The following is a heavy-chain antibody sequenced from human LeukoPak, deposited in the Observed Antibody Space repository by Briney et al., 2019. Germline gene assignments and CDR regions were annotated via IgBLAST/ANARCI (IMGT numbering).Heavy chain of an antibody. CDR1: GFPFSSYG. CDR2: IWYDGFNK. CDR3: ARDSGGYGAEFRQH. Sequence: GRSLRLSCVTSGFPFSSYGIHWVRQAPGKGLEWVAVIWYDGFNKFYGGSVKGRITISRDNSKNTVYLEMNSLRAEDTAVYYCARDSGGYGAEFRQHWGQGTLVTVSS. J-gene: IGHJ1*01. D-gene: IGHD3-22*01. V-gene: IGHV3-33*01.